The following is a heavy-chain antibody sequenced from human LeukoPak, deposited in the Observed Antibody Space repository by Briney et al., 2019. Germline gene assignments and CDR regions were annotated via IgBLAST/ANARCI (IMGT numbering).Heavy chain of an antibody. CDR2: FYPEDGET. CDR1: GYTLTELS. J-gene: IGHJ4*02. CDR3: ATVQGRYYDYVWGTPGAHLLY. D-gene: IGHD3-16*01. V-gene: IGHV1-24*01. Sequence: ASVKVSCKVSGYTLTELSMHWVRQAPGKGLEWMGGFYPEDGETIYAQKFQGRVTMTEDTSTDTAYMELSSLRSEDTAVYYCATVQGRYYDYVWGTPGAHLLYWGQGTLVTVSS.